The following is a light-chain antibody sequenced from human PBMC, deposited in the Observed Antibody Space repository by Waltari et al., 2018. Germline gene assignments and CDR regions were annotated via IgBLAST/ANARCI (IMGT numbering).Light chain of an antibody. CDR3: AVWDDSLGGV. Sequence: QSVLTQPPSVSGTPGQRVTISCSGSNSNIGGNSVNWYQQLPGTAPKLLIYNDNQGPFGVPDPFSASKSGTSASLAITGLQSEDDAYYYCAVWDDSLGGVFGGGTKLTVL. J-gene: IGLJ3*02. CDR2: NDN. CDR1: NSNIGGNS. V-gene: IGLV1-44*01.